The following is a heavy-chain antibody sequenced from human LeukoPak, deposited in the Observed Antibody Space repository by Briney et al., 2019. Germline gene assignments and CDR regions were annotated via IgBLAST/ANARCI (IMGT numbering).Heavy chain of an antibody. Sequence: EPGGSLRLSCAASGFTLSSYWMSWVRQDPGKGLEWVANIKQDGSEKYYVDSVKGRFTISRDNAKNSLYLQMNSLRAEDTAVYYCARDLWSSSWEVRDNFDYWGQGTLVTVSS. CDR2: IKQDGSEK. D-gene: IGHD6-13*01. J-gene: IGHJ4*02. CDR3: ARDLWSSSWEVRDNFDY. CDR1: GFTLSSYW. V-gene: IGHV3-7*01.